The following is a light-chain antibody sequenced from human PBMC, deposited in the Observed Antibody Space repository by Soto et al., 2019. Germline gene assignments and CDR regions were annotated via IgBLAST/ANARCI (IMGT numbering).Light chain of an antibody. CDR2: GAS. CDR3: QQYGGSPPYN. Sequence: EIVLTQSPGTLSLSPGERATLSCRASQSISSTYLAWYQQKPGQAPRLLIYGASSRATGIPDRFSGSGSGKDFTLTISRLEPEDFAVYYCQQYGGSPPYNFGQGTKLEIK. CDR1: QSISSTY. V-gene: IGKV3-20*01. J-gene: IGKJ2*01.